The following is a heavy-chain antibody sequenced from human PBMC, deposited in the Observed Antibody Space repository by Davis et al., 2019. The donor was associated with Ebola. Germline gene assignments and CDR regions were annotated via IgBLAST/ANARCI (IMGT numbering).Heavy chain of an antibody. CDR1: GFTFSSYW. CDR3: AKMTTVTTFGGMDV. CDR2: INSDGSST. D-gene: IGHD4-17*01. Sequence: PGGSLRLSCAASGFTFSSYWMHWVRHAPGKGLVWVSRINSDGSSTSYADSVKGRFTISRDNAKNTLYLQMNSLSEDTAVYYCAKMTTVTTFGGMDVWGQGTTVTVSS. V-gene: IGHV3-74*01. J-gene: IGHJ6*02.